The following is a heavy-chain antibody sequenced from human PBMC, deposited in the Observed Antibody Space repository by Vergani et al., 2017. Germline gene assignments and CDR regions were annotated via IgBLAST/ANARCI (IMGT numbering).Heavy chain of an antibody. CDR3: ARSVEWLILARREAFDI. CDR2: INHSGST. V-gene: IGHV4-34*01. Sequence: QVQLQQWGAGLLKPSETLSLTCAVYGGSFSGYYWSWIRQPPGKGLEWIGEINHSGSTNYNPSLKSRVTISVDTSKNQFSLKLSSVTAADTAVYYCARSVEWLILARREAFDIWGQGTTVTVSS. J-gene: IGHJ3*02. D-gene: IGHD3-3*01. CDR1: GGSFSGYY.